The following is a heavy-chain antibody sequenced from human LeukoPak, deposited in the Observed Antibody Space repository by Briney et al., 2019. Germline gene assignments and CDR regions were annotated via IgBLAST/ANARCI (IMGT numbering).Heavy chain of an antibody. CDR1: GFTFSVYS. Sequence: QPGGSLRLSCAASGFTFSVYSMNWVRQPPGMGLEWVSYITSNSATIQYADSVKGRFTISRDNAKNSLSLQMNSLRDAHTAVYYCARSVGGHFDYWGQGMLVPVSS. V-gene: IGHV3-48*02. CDR3: ARSVGGHFDY. CDR2: ITSNSATI. J-gene: IGHJ4*02. D-gene: IGHD3-16*01.